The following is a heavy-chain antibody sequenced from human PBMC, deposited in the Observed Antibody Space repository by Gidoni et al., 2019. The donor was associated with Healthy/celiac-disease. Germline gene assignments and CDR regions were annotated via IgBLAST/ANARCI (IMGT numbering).Heavy chain of an antibody. CDR2: INHSGST. CDR3: ARGRLGSGGYGVMYYFDY. D-gene: IGHD6-19*01. CDR1: GASFLGYY. J-gene: IGHJ4*02. V-gene: IGHV4-34*01. Sequence: QVQLQQCGAGLLKLSETLFLTCAVYGASFLGYYWSFILQPPGKGLEWSGEINHSGSTNYNPSLKSRVTISVDKSKNQYSLKLSSVTAADTAVYCCARGRLGSGGYGVMYYFDYWGQGTLVTVSS.